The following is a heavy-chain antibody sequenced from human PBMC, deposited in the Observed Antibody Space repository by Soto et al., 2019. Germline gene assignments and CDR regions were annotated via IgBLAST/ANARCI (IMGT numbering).Heavy chain of an antibody. CDR1: GFTFSSYA. D-gene: IGHD3-3*01. Sequence: GGSLRLSCAASGFTFSSYAMSWVRQAPGKGLEWVSAISGSGGSTYYADSVKGRFTISRDNSKNTLYLQVNSLRAEDTAVYYCAKDQAPIEWGMDVWGQGTTVTVSS. J-gene: IGHJ6*02. CDR2: ISGSGGST. V-gene: IGHV3-23*01. CDR3: AKDQAPIEWGMDV.